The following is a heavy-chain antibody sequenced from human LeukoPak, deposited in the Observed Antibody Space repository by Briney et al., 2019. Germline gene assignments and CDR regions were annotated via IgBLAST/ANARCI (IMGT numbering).Heavy chain of an antibody. CDR3: ARDRHYYESSGYYAEYFFDY. Sequence: SSETLSLTCAVSGGSISTYYWSWIRQPAGKGLEWIGRIYTSGSTNYNPSLKSRVSTSLDTSKNQFSLNLSSVTAADSAVYYCARDRHYYESSGYYAEYFFDYWGQGTLVTVSS. V-gene: IGHV4-4*07. CDR1: GGSISTYY. D-gene: IGHD3-22*01. CDR2: IYTSGST. J-gene: IGHJ4*02.